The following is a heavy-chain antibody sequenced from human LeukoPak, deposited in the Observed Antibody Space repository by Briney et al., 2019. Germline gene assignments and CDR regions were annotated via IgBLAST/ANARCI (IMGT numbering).Heavy chain of an antibody. CDR3: AREGVVPVIDY. CDR2: IWYDGSNK. V-gene: IGHV3-33*01. J-gene: IGHJ4*02. Sequence: PGRSLRLSCAASGFTFSSYGMHWVRQAPGKGLEWVAVIWYDGSNKYYADSVKGRFTISRDNSKNTLYLQMNSLRAEDTAVYYCAREGVVPVIDYWGQGTLVTVSS. CDR1: GFTFSSYG. D-gene: IGHD2-2*01.